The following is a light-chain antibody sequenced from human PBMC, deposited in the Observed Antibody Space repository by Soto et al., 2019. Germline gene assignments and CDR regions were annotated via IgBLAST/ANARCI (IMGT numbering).Light chain of an antibody. J-gene: IGLJ2*01. CDR3: AAWDDSLNMV. CDR1: SSNIGNNY. V-gene: IGLV1-47*02. CDR2: SNN. Sequence: QYVLTQPPSASGTPGQRVTISCSGSSSNIGNNYVYWYQHLPGTAPKLLIYSNNQRPSGVPDRFSASKSGSSASLAISGLRSEDEADYYCAAWDDSLNMVFGGGTKLTVL.